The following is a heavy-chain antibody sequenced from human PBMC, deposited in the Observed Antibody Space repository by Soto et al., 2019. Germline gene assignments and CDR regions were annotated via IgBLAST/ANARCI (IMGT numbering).Heavy chain of an antibody. CDR3: ARHGYLLWFGVTTPDYGMDV. D-gene: IGHD3-10*01. J-gene: IGHJ6*02. CDR2: IYYSGST. Sequence: QLQLQESGPGLVKPSETLSLTCTVSGGSISSSSYYWGWIRQPPGKGLEWIGSIYYSGSTYYNPSLKSRVTISVDTSKNQFSLKLSSVTAADTAVYYCARHGYLLWFGVTTPDYGMDVWGQGTTVTVSS. V-gene: IGHV4-39*01. CDR1: GGSISSSSYY.